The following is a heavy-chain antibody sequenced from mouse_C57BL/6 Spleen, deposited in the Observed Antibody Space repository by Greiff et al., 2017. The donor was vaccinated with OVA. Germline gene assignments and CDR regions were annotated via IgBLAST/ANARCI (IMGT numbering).Heavy chain of an antibody. D-gene: IGHD1-1*01. J-gene: IGHJ3*01. CDR2: ILPGSGST. CDR3: ARRGSSPYGSSSWFAY. CDR1: GYTFTGYW. V-gene: IGHV1-9*01. Sequence: VKLQESGAELMKPGASVKLSCTATGYTFTGYWIEWVKQRPGHGLEWIGEILPGSGSTNYNEKFKGKATFTADTSSNTAYMQLSSLTTEDSAIYYCARRGSSPYGSSSWFAYWGQGTLVTVSA.